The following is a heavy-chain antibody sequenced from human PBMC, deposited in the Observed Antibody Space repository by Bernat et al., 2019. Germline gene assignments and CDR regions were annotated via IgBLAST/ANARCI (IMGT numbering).Heavy chain of an antibody. J-gene: IGHJ4*02. D-gene: IGHD6-6*01. CDR2: IWYDGSNK. CDR3: ARDPQYSSSPCFDY. V-gene: IGHV3-33*08. CDR1: AFTFSSYA. Sequence: VQLLESGGGLVQPGGSLRLSCAASAFTFSSYAMSWVRQAPGKGLEWVAVIWYDGSNKYYADSVKGRFTISRDNSKNTLYLQMNSLRAEDTAVYYCARDPQYSSSPCFDYWGQGTLVTVSS.